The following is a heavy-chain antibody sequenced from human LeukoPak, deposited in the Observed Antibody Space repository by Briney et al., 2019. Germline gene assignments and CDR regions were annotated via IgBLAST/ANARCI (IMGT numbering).Heavy chain of an antibody. D-gene: IGHD6-13*01. CDR3: ARGREDSSSWDWFDP. J-gene: IGHJ5*02. CDR2: IYHSGST. CDR1: GYSISSGYY. V-gene: IGHV4-38-2*01. Sequence: PSETLSLTCAVSGYSISSGYYWGWIRQPPGKGREWIGSIYHSGSTYYNPSLKSRVTISVDTSKNQFSLKLSSVTAADTAVYYCARGREDSSSWDWFDPWGQGTLVTVSS.